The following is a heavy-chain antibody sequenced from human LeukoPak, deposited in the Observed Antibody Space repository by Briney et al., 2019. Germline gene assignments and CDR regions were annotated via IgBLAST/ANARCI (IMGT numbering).Heavy chain of an antibody. J-gene: IGHJ4*02. CDR2: IDWDDGK. D-gene: IGHD2-15*01. CDR3: ARIPLGYCSGGSCSYYFDY. V-gene: IGHV2-70*01. CDR1: GFSFSTSGMC. Sequence: SGPALVQPTQTLTLTCTFSGFSFSTSGMCVSWIRQPPGKALEWLALIDWDDGKYYSTSLKTRLTISKDTSKNQVVLTMTNMDPVGTATYYCARIPLGYCSGGSCSYYFDYWGQGTLVTVSS.